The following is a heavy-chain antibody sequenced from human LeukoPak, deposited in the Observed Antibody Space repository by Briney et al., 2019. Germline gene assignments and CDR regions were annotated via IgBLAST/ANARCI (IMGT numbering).Heavy chain of an antibody. J-gene: IGHJ4*02. D-gene: IGHD2-15*01. Sequence: GGSLRLSCAPSGFTFSSYAMSWVRQAPGKGLEWVSAISGSGGSTYYADSVKGRFTISRDNSKNTLYLQMNSLRAEDTAVYYCAKDLLGYCSGGSCYSFDYWGQGTLVTVSS. CDR1: GFTFSSYA. CDR3: AKDLLGYCSGGSCYSFDY. V-gene: IGHV3-23*01. CDR2: ISGSGGST.